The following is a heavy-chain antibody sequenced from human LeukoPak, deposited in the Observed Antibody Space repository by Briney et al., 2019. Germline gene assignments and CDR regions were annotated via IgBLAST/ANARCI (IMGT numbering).Heavy chain of an antibody. CDR2: INHSGST. D-gene: IGHD6-19*01. CDR3: AREQGSGWFY. CDR1: GGSFSGYY. J-gene: IGHJ4*02. Sequence: PSETLSLTCAVYGGSFSGYYWSWIRQPPGKGLEWIGEINHSGSTNYNPSLKSRVTISVDTSKNQFSLKLSSVTAADTAVYYCAREQGSGWFYWGQGTLVTVSS. V-gene: IGHV4-34*01.